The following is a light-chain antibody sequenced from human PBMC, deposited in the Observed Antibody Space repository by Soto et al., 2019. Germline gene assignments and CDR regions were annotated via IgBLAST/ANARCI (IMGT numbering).Light chain of an antibody. CDR3: PSYDSSLRGSV. J-gene: IGLJ2*01. CDR2: GNS. V-gene: IGLV1-40*01. Sequence: QSVLTQPPSVSGAPGQRVTISCTGSSSNIGAGYDVHWYQQLPGTAPKVLIYGNSNRPSGVPDRFSGSKSGTSASLAITGLQAEDEADYYCPSYDSSLRGSVFGGGTKLTVL. CDR1: SSNIGAGYD.